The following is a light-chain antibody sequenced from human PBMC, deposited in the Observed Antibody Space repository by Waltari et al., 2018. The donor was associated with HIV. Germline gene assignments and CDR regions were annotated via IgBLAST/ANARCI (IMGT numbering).Light chain of an antibody. Sequence: EIVLTQSPGTLSLSPGERATLSCRASQSVSNNYLAWYQQKPGQAPRLLIYGASSRATGIPDRFSASGSGSDFSLTISRLEPEDFAVYYCQQYGSSPPYTFGQGTKLEIK. CDR1: QSVSNNY. V-gene: IGKV3-20*01. CDR2: GAS. CDR3: QQYGSSPPYT. J-gene: IGKJ2*01.